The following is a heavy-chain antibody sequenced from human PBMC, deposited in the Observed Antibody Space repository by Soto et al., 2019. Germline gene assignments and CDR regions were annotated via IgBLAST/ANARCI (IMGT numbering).Heavy chain of an antibody. J-gene: IGHJ5*02. CDR3: ARALYYYGSGNDP. CDR1: GGSISSGDYY. V-gene: IGHV4-30-4*01. D-gene: IGHD3-10*01. Sequence: QVQLQESGPGLVKPSQTLSLTCTVSGGSISSGDYYWSWIRQPPGKGLEWIGYIYYRGSTYYNPSLKSRVTISLDTSTNPFSLKLSSVTAADTAVYYCARALYYYGSGNDPWGQGTLVTVSS. CDR2: IYYRGST.